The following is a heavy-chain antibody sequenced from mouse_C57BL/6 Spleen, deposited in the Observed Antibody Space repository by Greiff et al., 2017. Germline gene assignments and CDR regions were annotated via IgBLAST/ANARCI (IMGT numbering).Heavy chain of an antibody. J-gene: IGHJ4*01. V-gene: IGHV1-50*01. CDR3: ASTVLRSGAMDY. Sequence: QVQLQQPGAELVKPGASVKLSCKASGYTFTSYWMQWVKQRPGQGLEWIGEIDPSDSYTNYNQKFKGKATLTVDTSSSAACMQISSLTSEDSAVYYFASTVLRSGAMDYWGQGTSVTVSS. CDR2: IDPSDSYT. CDR1: GYTFTSYW. D-gene: IGHD1-1*01.